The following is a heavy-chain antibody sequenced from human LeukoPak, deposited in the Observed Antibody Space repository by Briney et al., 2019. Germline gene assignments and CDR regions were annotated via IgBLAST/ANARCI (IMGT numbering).Heavy chain of an antibody. D-gene: IGHD5-24*01. CDR1: GFTVSSNY. CDR3: ATIEVLSQYFQH. Sequence: GGSLRLSCAASGFTVSSNYMSWVRQAPGKGLEWVSVIYSGGSTYYADSVKGRFTISRDNSKNTLYLQMNSLRAEDTAVYYCATIEVLSQYFQHWGQGTLVTVSS. CDR2: IYSGGST. J-gene: IGHJ1*01. V-gene: IGHV3-53*01.